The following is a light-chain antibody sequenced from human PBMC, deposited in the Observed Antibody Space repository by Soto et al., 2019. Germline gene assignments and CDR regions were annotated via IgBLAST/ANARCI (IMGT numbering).Light chain of an antibody. Sequence: EIVLTQSPCTLSLSPGERATLSCRASESVRNNSLAWYQQQPGQAPRLLIFGASSRATGIPDRFTGSGSGADFSLTISRLEPEDSAVYFCHHYGYGADTFGQGTKLEIK. J-gene: IGKJ2*01. CDR1: ESVRNNS. CDR3: HHYGYGADT. V-gene: IGKV3-20*01. CDR2: GAS.